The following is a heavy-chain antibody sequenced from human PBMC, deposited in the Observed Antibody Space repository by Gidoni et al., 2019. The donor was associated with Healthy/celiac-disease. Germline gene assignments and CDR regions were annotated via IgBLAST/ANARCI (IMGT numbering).Heavy chain of an antibody. J-gene: IGHJ4*02. D-gene: IGHD2-21*02. V-gene: IGHV3-33*01. CDR1: GFTFSSYG. CDR2: IWYDGSNK. Sequence: QVQLVESGGGVVQPGRYLRLSCAASGFTFSSYGMHWVRQAPGKGLEWVAVIWYDGSNKYYADSVKGRFTISRDNSKNTLYLQMNSLRAEDTAVYYCARDGGHCGGDCYSSFFDYWGQGTLVTVSS. CDR3: ARDGGHCGGDCYSSFFDY.